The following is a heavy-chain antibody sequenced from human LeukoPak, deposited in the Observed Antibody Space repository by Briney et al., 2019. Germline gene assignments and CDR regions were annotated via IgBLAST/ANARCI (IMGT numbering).Heavy chain of an antibody. Sequence: GGSLRLSCGASGFTFRSYSMNWVRQAPGKGLEWFSSISSSSSYIYYADSVKGRFTISRDNAKNSLYLQMNSLRAEDTAVYYCARYAYGDYYFDYWGQGTLVTVSS. D-gene: IGHD4-17*01. CDR3: ARYAYGDYYFDY. V-gene: IGHV3-21*01. J-gene: IGHJ4*02. CDR2: ISSSSSYI. CDR1: GFTFRSYS.